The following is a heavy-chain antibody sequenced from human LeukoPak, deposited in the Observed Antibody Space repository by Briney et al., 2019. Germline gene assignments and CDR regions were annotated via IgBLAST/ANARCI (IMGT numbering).Heavy chain of an antibody. Sequence: PSETLSLTCTVSGGSISSYYWSWIRQPPGKGLEWIGEINHSGSTNYNPSLKSRVTISIDTSKNQFSLKLSSVTAADTAVYYCARDLVTVTKGFDIWGQGTMVSVSS. CDR3: ARDLVTVTKGFDI. CDR2: INHSGST. J-gene: IGHJ3*02. V-gene: IGHV4-59*01. CDR1: GGSISSYY. D-gene: IGHD4-17*01.